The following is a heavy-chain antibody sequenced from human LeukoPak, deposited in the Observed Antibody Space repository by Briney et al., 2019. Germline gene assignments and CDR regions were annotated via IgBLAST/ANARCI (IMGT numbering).Heavy chain of an antibody. V-gene: IGHV4-59*12. CDR3: ARAALSSSWYEGNYYYMDV. CDR2: IYYSGST. Sequence: SETLSLTCTVSGGSISSYYWSWIRQPPGKGLEWIGSIYYSGSTNYNPSLKSRVTMSVDTSKNQFSLKLSSVTAADTAVYYCARAALSSSWYEGNYYYMDVWDKGTTVTVSS. CDR1: GGSISSYY. D-gene: IGHD6-13*01. J-gene: IGHJ6*03.